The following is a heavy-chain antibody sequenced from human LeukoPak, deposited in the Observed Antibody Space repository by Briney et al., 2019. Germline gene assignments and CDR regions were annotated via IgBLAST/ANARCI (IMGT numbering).Heavy chain of an antibody. V-gene: IGHV1-69*04. Sequence: GASVKVSCKASGGTFSSYAISWVRQAPGQGLEWVGRIIPIHCIANYAQKFQGRVTITANKSTNTAYMELSSLRSEDTAEYYCARDTGYGDYQGDEYFDYWGQGTLVTVSS. J-gene: IGHJ4*02. D-gene: IGHD4-17*01. CDR3: ARDTGYGDYQGDEYFDY. CDR1: GGTFSSYA. CDR2: IIPIHCIA.